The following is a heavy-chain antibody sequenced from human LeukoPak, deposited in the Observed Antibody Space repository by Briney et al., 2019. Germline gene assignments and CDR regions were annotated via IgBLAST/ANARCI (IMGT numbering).Heavy chain of an antibody. Sequence: GGSLRLSCAASGFTFSRDSMNWVRQAPGKGLEWVSYINGGGSPIFYADSVKGRFTISRDNAKNSLYLQMNSLRAEDTAVYYCARATAIVVVPAAMPEDYWGQGTLVTVSS. V-gene: IGHV3-48*04. D-gene: IGHD2-2*01. J-gene: IGHJ4*02. CDR2: INGGGSPI. CDR3: ARATAIVVVPAAMPEDY. CDR1: GFTFSRDS.